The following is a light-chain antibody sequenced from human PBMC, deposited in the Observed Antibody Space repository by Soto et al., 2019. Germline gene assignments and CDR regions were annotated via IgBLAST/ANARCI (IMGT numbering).Light chain of an antibody. CDR1: QSVSGW. CDR3: QQYNSFPWT. J-gene: IGKJ1*01. V-gene: IGKV1-5*01. CDR2: DAS. Sequence: DIEMTQSPSTLSASIGDGVTITCRASQSVSGWVAWYQQTAGKAPKLLISDASKLETGVSSRFRGHVAGTEFTLSISSLQPGDSATYYCQQYNSFPWTFGLGTKVDIK.